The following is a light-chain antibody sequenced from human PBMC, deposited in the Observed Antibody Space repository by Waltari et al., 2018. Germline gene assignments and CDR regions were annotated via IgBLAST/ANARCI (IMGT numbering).Light chain of an antibody. J-gene: IGKJ2*01. CDR3: QQYHDYSDT. CDR1: QSISGW. Sequence: DIQMTQSPSTLSASVGDRVTITCRASQSISGWLAWYQQKPGKAPKLLIYDASSLESGVPSRFSGSRSGTEFTLTISSLQPDDFATYYCQQYHDYSDTFGQGTKLEIK. CDR2: DAS. V-gene: IGKV1-5*01.